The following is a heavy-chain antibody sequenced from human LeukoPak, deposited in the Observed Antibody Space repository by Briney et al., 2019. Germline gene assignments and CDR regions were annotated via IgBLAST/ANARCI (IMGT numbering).Heavy chain of an antibody. CDR1: GGSISSSSYY. Sequence: PSETLSLTCTVSGGSISSSSYYWGWIRQPPGKGLEWIGSIYYSGSTYHNPSLKSRVTISVDTSKSQFSLKLSSVTAADTAVYYCARQWWELLSFDYWGQGTLVTVSS. J-gene: IGHJ4*02. CDR3: ARQWWELLSFDY. CDR2: IYYSGST. V-gene: IGHV4-39*01. D-gene: IGHD1-26*01.